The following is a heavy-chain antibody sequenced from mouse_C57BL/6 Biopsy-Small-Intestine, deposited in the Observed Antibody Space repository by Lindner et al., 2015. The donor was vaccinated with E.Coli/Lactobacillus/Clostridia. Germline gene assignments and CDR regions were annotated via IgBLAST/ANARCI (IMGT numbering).Heavy chain of an antibody. J-gene: IGHJ4*01. V-gene: IGHV5-17*01. CDR1: GFTFSDYG. D-gene: IGHD2-5*01. CDR3: ARLYSNYEMDY. Sequence: VQLQESGGGLVKPGGSLKLSCAASGFTFSDYGMHWVRQAPEKGLEWVAYIRSGSNTIYYADTVKGRFTISRDNAKNTLFLQMTSLRSEDTAMYYCARLYSNYEMDYWGQGTSVTVSS. CDR2: IRSGSNTI.